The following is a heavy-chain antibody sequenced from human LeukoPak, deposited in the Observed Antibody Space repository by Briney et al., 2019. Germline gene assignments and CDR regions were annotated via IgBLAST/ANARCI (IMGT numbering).Heavy chain of an antibody. D-gene: IGHD4-17*01. CDR1: GFTFNNYA. CDR3: ARDYADYVGYFFFDY. V-gene: IGHV3-23*01. J-gene: IGHJ4*02. Sequence: GGSLRLSCAASGFTFNNYAMNWVRQAPGKGLEWVSSISGGGETTYYADSAKGRFTISRDNSQNTLYLQMNSLRAEDTAVYYRARDYADYVGYFFFDYWGQGTLVIVSS. CDR2: ISGGGETT.